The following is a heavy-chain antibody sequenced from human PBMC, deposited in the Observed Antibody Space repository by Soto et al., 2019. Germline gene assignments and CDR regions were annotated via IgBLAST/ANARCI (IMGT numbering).Heavy chain of an antibody. CDR3: TGEVASGY. V-gene: IGHV3-30*03. J-gene: IGHJ4*02. D-gene: IGHD2-8*02. Sequence: QVHLVESGGGVVQPGRSLRLSCAVSGFTVSTNGMHWVRQARGKGLEWVAVISRDGGTKFYADSVKGRFTISRDNSRNTLFLEMNSLRGDDMAVYYCTGEVASGYWGQGTLVTVSS. CDR1: GFTVSTNG. CDR2: ISRDGGTK.